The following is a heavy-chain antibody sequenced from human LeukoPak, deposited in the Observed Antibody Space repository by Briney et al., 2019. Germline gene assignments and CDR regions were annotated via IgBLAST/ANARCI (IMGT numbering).Heavy chain of an antibody. V-gene: IGHV1-69*05. CDR2: IIPILRSA. D-gene: IGHD4-23*01. CDR3: ARDRANIITPLKAFDI. CDR1: GGTFSSYA. J-gene: IGHJ3*02. Sequence: SVKFSCKASGGTFSSYAVSWVRQAPGQGLEWMGAIIPILRSANYAQKFQGRVTITTDESTRTVYMDLRSLRNEDTAVYFCARDRANIITPLKAFDIWGQGTMVTVS.